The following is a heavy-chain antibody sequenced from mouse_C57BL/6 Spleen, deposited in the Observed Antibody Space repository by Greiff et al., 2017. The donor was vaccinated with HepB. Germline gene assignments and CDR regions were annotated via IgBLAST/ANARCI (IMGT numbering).Heavy chain of an antibody. D-gene: IGHD1-1*01. V-gene: IGHV1-26*01. J-gene: IGHJ2*01. CDR1: GYTFTDYY. Sequence: VQLQQSGPELVKPGASVKISCKASGYTFTDYYMNWVKQSHGKSLEWIGDINPNNGGTNYNQKFKGKATLTVDKSSSTAYMELRSLTSEDSAVYYCARRGYYGSSYDYWGQGTTLTVSS. CDR3: ARRGYYGSSYDY. CDR2: INPNNGGT.